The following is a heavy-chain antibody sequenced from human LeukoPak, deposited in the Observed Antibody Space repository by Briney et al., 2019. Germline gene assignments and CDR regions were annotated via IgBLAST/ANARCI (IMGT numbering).Heavy chain of an antibody. V-gene: IGHV3-21*01. J-gene: IGHJ6*03. D-gene: IGHD2-2*01. CDR1: GFTFSSYS. CDR2: IISSSSYI. Sequence: GGPLRLSCAASGFTFSSYSMNWVRQAPGKGLEWVSSIISSSSYIYYAHSVKGRVTISTENVKNSLYLQMNSLRAEDTAVYYSATDGECNSTRCYYTSYYYYYYYMDVWGKGTTVTVSS. CDR3: ATDGECNSTRCYYTSYYYYYYYMDV.